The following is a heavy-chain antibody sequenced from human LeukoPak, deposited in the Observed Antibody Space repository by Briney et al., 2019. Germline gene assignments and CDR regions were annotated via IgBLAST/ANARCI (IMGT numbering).Heavy chain of an antibody. CDR2: ISGSSAYI. CDR3: ARRIYCRGVSCADQDGFDI. V-gene: IGHV3-21*01. Sequence: PGGSLRLSCAASGFTFSSYSMNWVRQAPGKGLEWVSSISGSSAYIYYADSVKGRFTISRDNAKNSLYLQMNTLRVEDTAVYYCARRIYCRGVSCADQDGFDIWGQGTMVTVSS. CDR1: GFTFSSYS. D-gene: IGHD2-15*01. J-gene: IGHJ3*02.